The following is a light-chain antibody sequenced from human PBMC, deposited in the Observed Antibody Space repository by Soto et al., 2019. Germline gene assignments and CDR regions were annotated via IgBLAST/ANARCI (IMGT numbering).Light chain of an antibody. CDR1: QSISTN. V-gene: IGKV3-15*01. Sequence: EIVMTQSPATLSVFPGERATLSCRASQSISTNLAWYQQKPGQAPRLLIHDASTRVTGTPAKFSGSESGTEFTHPISSLQSEDFATYYCQQLNSFPWTFGQGTTVEIK. CDR3: QQLNSFPWT. J-gene: IGKJ1*01. CDR2: DAS.